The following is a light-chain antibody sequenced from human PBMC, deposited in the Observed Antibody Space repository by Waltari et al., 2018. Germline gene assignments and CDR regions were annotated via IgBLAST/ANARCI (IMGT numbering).Light chain of an antibody. CDR2: RTY. CDR1: RTVSTIA. V-gene: IGKV3-20*01. CDR3: QQYDGIVVT. Sequence: EFVLTRSPGPLSLSPGDRAPLSCRATRTVSTIALSWYQQKPGQAPRGLIYRTYNRATGIPDRFSGSGSGTDFTLTINRLAPEDVAMYYCQQYDGIVVTFGGGTKVEI. J-gene: IGKJ4*02.